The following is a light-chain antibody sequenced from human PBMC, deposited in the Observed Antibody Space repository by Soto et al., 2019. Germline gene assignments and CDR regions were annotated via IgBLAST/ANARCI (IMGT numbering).Light chain of an antibody. Sequence: QSVLTQPASVSGSPGQSSTISCTGTSSDVGSYNLVSWYQQHPGKAPKLMIYEGSKRPSGVSNRFSGSKSGNTASLTISGLQAEDEADYCCCSYAGSSTFVVFGGGTKLTVL. J-gene: IGLJ2*01. CDR2: EGS. CDR1: SSDVGSYNL. V-gene: IGLV2-23*03. CDR3: CSYAGSSTFVV.